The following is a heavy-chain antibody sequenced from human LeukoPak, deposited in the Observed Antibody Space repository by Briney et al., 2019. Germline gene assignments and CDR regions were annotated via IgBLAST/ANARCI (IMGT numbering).Heavy chain of an antibody. V-gene: IGHV1-69*05. J-gene: IGHJ4*02. CDR3: AREGDYGDYASDC. CDR2: IIPIFGTA. Sequence: SVKVSCKASGGTFSSYGISWVRQAPGQGLEWMGRIIPIFGTANYAQKFQGRLTITTDESTSTAYMELSRLGSEDTAVYYCAREGDYGDYASDCWGQGTLVTVSS. CDR1: GGTFSSYG. D-gene: IGHD4-17*01.